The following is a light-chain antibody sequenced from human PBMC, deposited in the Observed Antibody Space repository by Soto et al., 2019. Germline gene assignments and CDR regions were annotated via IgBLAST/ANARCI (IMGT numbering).Light chain of an antibody. Sequence: DIQMTQSPSTLSASVGDRVTITCRASQTINTWLAWYQQKPGKAPKLLIYRASNLVSGVPSRFSGSGSGTEFTFTISSLQPDDFSIYYCQQYETYSGTFGPGTKVDI. V-gene: IGKV1-5*03. J-gene: IGKJ3*01. CDR2: RAS. CDR3: QQYETYSGT. CDR1: QTINTW.